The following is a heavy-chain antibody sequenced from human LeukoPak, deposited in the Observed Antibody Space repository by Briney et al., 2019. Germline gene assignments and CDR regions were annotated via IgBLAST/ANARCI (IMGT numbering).Heavy chain of an antibody. CDR2: IIPIFGTA. CDR1: GGTFSSYA. V-gene: IGHV1-69*06. J-gene: IGHJ6*02. CDR3: ASGVLATSYYYYYYGMDV. Sequence: SVKVSCKASGGTFSSYAISWVRQAPGQGLEWMGGIIPIFGTANYAQKFQGRVTITADKSTSTAYMELSSLRSEDTAVYYCASGVLATSYYYYYYGMDVWGQGTTVTVSS. D-gene: IGHD5-12*01.